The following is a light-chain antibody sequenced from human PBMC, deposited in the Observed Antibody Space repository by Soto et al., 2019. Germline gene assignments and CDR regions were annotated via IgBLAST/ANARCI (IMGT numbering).Light chain of an antibody. CDR3: SSYTGNNNLVV. J-gene: IGLJ2*01. CDR1: SSDIGGYNY. CDR2: DVT. V-gene: IGLV2-8*01. Sequence: QSVLTQPPSASGSPGQSVTISCTGTSSDIGGYNYVSWYQQHPDKAPKLMIYDVTNRPSGVPDRFSGSKSGNTASLTVSGLQAEDEADYYCSSYTGNNNLVVFGGGTKLTVL.